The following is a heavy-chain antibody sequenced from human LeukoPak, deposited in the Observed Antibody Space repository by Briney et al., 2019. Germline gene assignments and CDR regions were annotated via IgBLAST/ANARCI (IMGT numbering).Heavy chain of an antibody. CDR1: GFTFSSYA. Sequence: GGSLRLSCAASGFTFSSYAMSWVRQAPGKGLEWVSAISGSGGSTYYADSVKGRFTISRDNSKNTLYLQMNSLRAEDTAVYYWAKDRSGLYYYDSSGYASWGQGTLVSVSS. D-gene: IGHD3-22*01. V-gene: IGHV3-23*01. CDR2: ISGSGGST. CDR3: AKDRSGLYYYDSSGYAS. J-gene: IGHJ5*02.